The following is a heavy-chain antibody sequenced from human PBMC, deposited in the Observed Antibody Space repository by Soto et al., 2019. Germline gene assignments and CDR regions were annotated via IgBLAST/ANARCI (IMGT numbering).Heavy chain of an antibody. CDR2: IIPIFGTA. V-gene: IGHV1-69*01. CDR1: GGSLRSYA. CDR3: ARGLGYVSSGYYFDP. D-gene: IGHD3-22*01. Sequence: GXPLKGSFKASGGSLRSYAFRWGGQGPGQGLEWMGGIIPIFGTANYAQKFQGRVTITADESTSTAYMELSSLRSEDTAVYYCARGLGYVSSGYYFDPWGQGTLVTVSS. J-gene: IGHJ5*02.